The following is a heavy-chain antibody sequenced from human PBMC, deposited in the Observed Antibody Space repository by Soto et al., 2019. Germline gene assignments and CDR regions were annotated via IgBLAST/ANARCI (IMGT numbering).Heavy chain of an antibody. CDR1: GYTFTGYY. CDR2: INPNSGGT. Sequence: ASVKVSCKASGYTFTGYYMHWVRQAPGQGLEWMGWINPNSGGTNYAQKFQGWVTMTRDTSISTAYMELSRLRSDDTAVYYCARVSGGIAAAGSDFDYWGQGTLVTVSS. CDR3: ARVSGGIAAAGSDFDY. V-gene: IGHV1-2*04. D-gene: IGHD6-13*01. J-gene: IGHJ4*02.